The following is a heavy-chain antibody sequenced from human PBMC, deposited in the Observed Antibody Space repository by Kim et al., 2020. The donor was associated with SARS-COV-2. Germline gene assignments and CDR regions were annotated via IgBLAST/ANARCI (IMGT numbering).Heavy chain of an antibody. D-gene: IGHD3-9*01. CDR2: INHSGST. CDR3: ARGAKLRYFDWFGDYFDY. Sequence: SETLSLTCAVYGGSFSGYYWSWIRQPPGKGLEWIGEINHSGSTNYNPSLKSRVTISVDTSKNQFSLKLSSVTAADTAVYYCARGAKLRYFDWFGDYFDYWGQNPGHRLL. V-gene: IGHV4-34*01. CDR1: GGSFSGYY. J-gene: IGHJ4*01.